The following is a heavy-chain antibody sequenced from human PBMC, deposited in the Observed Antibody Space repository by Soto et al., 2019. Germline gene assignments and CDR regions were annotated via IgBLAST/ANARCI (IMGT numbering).Heavy chain of an antibody. D-gene: IGHD6-19*01. CDR2: IWYDGSNK. V-gene: IGHV3-33*01. CDR3: ARDGQSLAPYALDV. J-gene: IGHJ6*02. CDR1: GFTFSGHA. Sequence: QVQVVESGGGVVQPGRSLRLSCTASGFTFSGHAMHWVRQPPGKGLEWVAQIWYDGSNKYYADSVKGRFTISRDNSNNTLYVQMDSLRVEDTAVYYCARDGQSLAPYALDVWGQGTSVTVSS.